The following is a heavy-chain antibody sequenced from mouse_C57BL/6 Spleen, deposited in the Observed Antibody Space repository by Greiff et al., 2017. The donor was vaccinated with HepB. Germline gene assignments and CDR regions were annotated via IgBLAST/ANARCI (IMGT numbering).Heavy chain of an antibody. D-gene: IGHD2-14*01. Sequence: VHVKQSGPELVKPGASVKISCKASGYSFTDYNMNWVKQSNGKSLEWIGVINPNYGTTSYNQKFKGKATLTVDQSSSTAYMQLNSLTSEDSAVYYCAREIGIWDYFDYWGQGTTLTVSS. CDR2: INPNYGTT. V-gene: IGHV1-39*01. CDR1: GYSFTDYN. CDR3: AREIGIWDYFDY. J-gene: IGHJ2*01.